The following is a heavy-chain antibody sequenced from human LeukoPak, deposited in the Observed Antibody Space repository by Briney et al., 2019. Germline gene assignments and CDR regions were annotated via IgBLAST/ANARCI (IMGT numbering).Heavy chain of an antibody. CDR2: IWYDGSNK. J-gene: IGHJ4*02. CDR1: GFTFSSYG. CDR3: AKDPGSYSSGWYNYFDY. V-gene: IGHV3-33*06. D-gene: IGHD6-19*01. Sequence: PGGSLRLSCAASGFTFSSYGMHWVRQAPGKGLEWVAVIWYDGSNKYYADSVKGRFTISRDNSKNTLYLQMNSLRAEDTAVYYCAKDPGSYSSGWYNYFDYWGQGTLVTVSS.